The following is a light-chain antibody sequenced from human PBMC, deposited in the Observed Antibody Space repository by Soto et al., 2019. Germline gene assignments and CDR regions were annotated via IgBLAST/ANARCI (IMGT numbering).Light chain of an antibody. J-gene: IGKJ5*01. CDR3: QQYNRLIT. V-gene: IGKV1-33*01. CDR2: DAS. Sequence: DIQMTQSPSSLSASGGDRVTITCQASQNINNYLNWYQQKPGRAPKLLIYDASNLEAGVPSRFSGSGSGTDFTLSINNLQPDDFATYYCQQYNRLITFGQGTRLEIK. CDR1: QNINNY.